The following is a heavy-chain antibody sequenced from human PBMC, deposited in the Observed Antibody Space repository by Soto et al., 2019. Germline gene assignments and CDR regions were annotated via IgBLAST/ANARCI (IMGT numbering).Heavy chain of an antibody. CDR2: ISYDGSNK. Sequence: QVQLVESGGGVVQPGRSLRLSCAASGFTFRSYAMHWVRQAPGKGLEWVAVISYDGSNKYYADSVKGRFTISRDNSKNTLYLQMNSLRAEDTAVYYCARALVRNWNVLGYWGQGTLVTVSS. V-gene: IGHV3-30-3*01. D-gene: IGHD1-1*01. J-gene: IGHJ4*02. CDR3: ARALVRNWNVLGY. CDR1: GFTFRSYA.